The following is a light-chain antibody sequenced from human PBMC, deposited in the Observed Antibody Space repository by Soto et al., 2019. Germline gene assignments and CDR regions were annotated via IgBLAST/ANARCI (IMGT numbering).Light chain of an antibody. CDR3: QQFDDYPFT. J-gene: IGKJ3*01. V-gene: IGKV1-39*01. CDR1: QSISSY. Sequence: DIQMTQSPSSLSASVGDRVTITCRASQSISSYLNWYQQKPGKAPKLLIYAASSLQSGVPSRFSGSGSGTDFTLTISSLQPEDFATYYCQQFDDYPFTFGPGTKVDI. CDR2: AAS.